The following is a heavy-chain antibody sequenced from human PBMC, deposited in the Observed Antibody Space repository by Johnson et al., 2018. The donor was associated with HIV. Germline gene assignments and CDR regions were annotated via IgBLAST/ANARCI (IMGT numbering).Heavy chain of an antibody. CDR1: GFTVSSNY. CDR3: ARGWRAVAGPDAFDI. V-gene: IGHV3-66*02. J-gene: IGHJ3*02. Sequence: VQLVESGGGVVQPGGSLRLSCAASGFTVSSNYMSWVRQAPGKGLEWVSLIYSGGSTYYADSVKGRFTISRDNSKNTLYLQMNRLRSEDTALYYCARGWRAVAGPDAFDIWGQGTMVTVSS. D-gene: IGHD6-19*01. CDR2: IYSGGST.